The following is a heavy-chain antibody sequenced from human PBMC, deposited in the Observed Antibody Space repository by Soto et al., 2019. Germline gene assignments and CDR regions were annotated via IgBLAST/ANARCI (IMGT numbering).Heavy chain of an antibody. J-gene: IGHJ4*02. CDR3: ARDLAVGLVDY. Sequence: QVQMVQSGAEVKKPGASVKVSCKASGYTFTSYGISWVRQAPGQGLEWMGWISAYNGNTNYAQKLKGRLTVTSXTSTSTAYMELRGLRSDDTAVYYCARDLAVGLVDYWGQGTLVTVSS. CDR2: ISAYNGNT. CDR1: GYTFTSYG. V-gene: IGHV1-18*01. D-gene: IGHD6-19*01.